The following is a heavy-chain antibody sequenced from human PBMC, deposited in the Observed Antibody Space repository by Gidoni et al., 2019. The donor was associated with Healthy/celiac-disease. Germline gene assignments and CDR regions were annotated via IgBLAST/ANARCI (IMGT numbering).Heavy chain of an antibody. V-gene: IGHV3-21*01. CDR2: ISSSSSYI. Sequence: EVQLVESGGGLVKPGGALRLSCAASGFTFSSYSLNWVRQAPGKGLEWVSFISSSSSYIYYADSVKGRFTISRDNAKNSLYLQMNSLRAEDTAVYYCARDEGGYGGNSLGAYGMDVWGQGTTVTVSS. CDR3: ARDEGGYGGNSLGAYGMDV. J-gene: IGHJ6*02. D-gene: IGHD4-17*01. CDR1: GFTFSSYS.